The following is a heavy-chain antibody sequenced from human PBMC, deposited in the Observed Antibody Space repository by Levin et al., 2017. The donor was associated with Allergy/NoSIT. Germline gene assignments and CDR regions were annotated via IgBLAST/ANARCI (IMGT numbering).Heavy chain of an antibody. D-gene: IGHD1-7*01. CDR2: INHSGST. Sequence: NTSETLSLTCAVYGGSFSGYYWSWIRQPPGKGLEWIGEINHSGSTNYNPSLKSRVTISVDTSKNQFSLKLSSVTAADTAVYYCARGVRLELRRWGQGTLVTVSS. CDR1: GGSFSGYY. V-gene: IGHV4-34*01. J-gene: IGHJ4*02. CDR3: ARGVRLELRR.